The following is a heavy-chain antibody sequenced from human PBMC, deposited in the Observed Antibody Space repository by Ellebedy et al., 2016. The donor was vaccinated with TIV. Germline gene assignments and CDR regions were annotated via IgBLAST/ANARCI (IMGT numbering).Heavy chain of an antibody. Sequence: GESLKISCAASGFTFSSYSMNWVRQAPGKGLEWVSSISSSSIYIYYADSMKGRFTISRDNAKNSLYLQINSLRAEDTAVYYCARDTDSGYVTGVNRLDPWGQGTLVTVSS. CDR3: ARDTDSGYVTGVNRLDP. CDR1: GFTFSSYS. CDR2: ISSSSIYI. J-gene: IGHJ5*02. V-gene: IGHV3-21*01. D-gene: IGHD5-12*01.